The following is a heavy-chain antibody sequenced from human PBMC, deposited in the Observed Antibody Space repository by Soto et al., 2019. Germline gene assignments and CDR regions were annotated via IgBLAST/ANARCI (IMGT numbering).Heavy chain of an antibody. D-gene: IGHD4-17*01. V-gene: IGHV3-30*04. CDR2: TSYDGSIN. Sequence: GGSLRLSCAVSGFSFGSYEIHWVRQAPGKGLEGVTFTSYDGSINYCADSVKGRFTMARDNSKNLLYLQMNSLSTEDTAVYYCVRRSTVSYYAVDVWGQGTTVTVSS. CDR3: VRRSTVSYYAVDV. CDR1: GFSFGSYE. J-gene: IGHJ6*02.